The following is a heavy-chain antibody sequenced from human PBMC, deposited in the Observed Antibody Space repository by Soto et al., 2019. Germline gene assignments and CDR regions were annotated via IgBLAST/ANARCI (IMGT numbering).Heavy chain of an antibody. CDR3: ASPARNYDFWTGYSFDI. D-gene: IGHD3-3*01. Sequence: QVQLVQSGAEVKKPGASVKVSCKAYGYTFTSYDINWVRQANGQGLELLGWMNPNSGNTGYAQKFRGGVNMNRNKSIFTANMALGSLRSEDEALYYCASPARNYDFWTGYSFDIWGQGTMVTVSS. J-gene: IGHJ3*02. CDR1: GYTFTSYD. V-gene: IGHV1-8*01. CDR2: MNPNSGNT.